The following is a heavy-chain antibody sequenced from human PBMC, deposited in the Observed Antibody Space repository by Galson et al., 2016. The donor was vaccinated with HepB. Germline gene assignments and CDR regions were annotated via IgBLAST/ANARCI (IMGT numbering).Heavy chain of an antibody. J-gene: IGHJ3*01. CDR3: ATSGDTYGPDAFDF. CDR1: GGSFSAFY. D-gene: IGHD5-18*01. V-gene: IGHV4-34*01. CDR2: INHSGST. Sequence: SETLSLTCTVSGGSFSAFYWHWIRQPPGKGLEWIGEINHSGSTNYSPSLKSRVTISVDTSKNQFSLKLSSVTAADTAVYYCATSGDTYGPDAFDFWGQGTMVTVSS.